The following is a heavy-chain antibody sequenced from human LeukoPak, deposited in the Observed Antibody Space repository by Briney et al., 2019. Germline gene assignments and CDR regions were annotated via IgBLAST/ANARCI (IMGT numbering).Heavy chain of an antibody. D-gene: IGHD3-16*01. Sequence: SETLSLTCTVSGGSISSYYWSWIRQPPGKGLEWIGYIYYSGSTNYNPSLKSRVTISVDTSKNQFSLKLGSVTAADTAVYYCARGGFAFGGQWGQGTLVTVSS. CDR2: IYYSGST. CDR1: GGSISSYY. V-gene: IGHV4-59*01. J-gene: IGHJ4*02. CDR3: ARGGFAFGGQ.